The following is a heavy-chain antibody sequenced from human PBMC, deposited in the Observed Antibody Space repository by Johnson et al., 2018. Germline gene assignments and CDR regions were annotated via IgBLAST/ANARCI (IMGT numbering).Heavy chain of an antibody. CDR1: GFTFDDYA. Sequence: VQLVESGGGLVQPGRSLRLSCAASGFTFDDYAMHWVRHAPGKGLEWVSGISWISGSIGYADSVKGRFTVARNNAKNSLYLQMNRLRAEDTALYYCAKDIRSTGAAFDIWGQGTMVTVSS. V-gene: IGHV3-9*01. J-gene: IGHJ3*02. D-gene: IGHD1-14*01. CDR3: AKDIRSTGAAFDI. CDR2: ISWISGSI.